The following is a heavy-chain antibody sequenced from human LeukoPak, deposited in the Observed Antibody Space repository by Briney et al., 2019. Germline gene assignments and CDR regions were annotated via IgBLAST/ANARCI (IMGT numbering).Heavy chain of an antibody. V-gene: IGHV4-39*01. Sequence: PSETLSLTCTVSGGSISSSSYYWGWIRQPPGKGLEWIGSIYYSGSTYYNPSLKSRVTISVDTSKNQSSLKLSSVTAADTAVYYCARRSVVAGLGAFDIWGQGTMVTVSS. CDR2: IYYSGST. J-gene: IGHJ3*02. CDR3: ARRSVVAGLGAFDI. CDR1: GGSISSSSYY. D-gene: IGHD6-19*01.